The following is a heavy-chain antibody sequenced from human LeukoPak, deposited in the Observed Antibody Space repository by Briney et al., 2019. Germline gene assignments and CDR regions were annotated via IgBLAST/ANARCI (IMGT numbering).Heavy chain of an antibody. J-gene: IGHJ4*02. Sequence: PGGSLRLSCAASGFTFRSYAMSWVRQAPGKGLEWVSAIPGSGDSTNYADSVKGRFTISRDTSKNTVSLQMNSLRVEDTAMYYCTRDQMNYWGQGTLVTVSS. CDR1: GFTFRSYA. CDR2: IPGSGDST. V-gene: IGHV3-23*01. D-gene: IGHD5-24*01. CDR3: TRDQMNY.